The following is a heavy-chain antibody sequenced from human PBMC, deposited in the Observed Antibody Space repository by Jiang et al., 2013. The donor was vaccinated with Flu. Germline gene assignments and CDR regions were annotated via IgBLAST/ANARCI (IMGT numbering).Heavy chain of an antibody. Sequence: LEWMGWMNPNSGNTGYAQKFQGRVTMTRNTSISTAYMELSSLRSEDTAVYYCARVPSRIAARSTKGSGWYRISFDYWGQGTLVTVSS. V-gene: IGHV1-8*01. J-gene: IGHJ4*02. D-gene: IGHD6-6*01. CDR2: MNPNSGNT. CDR3: ARVPSRIAARSTKGSGWYRISFDY.